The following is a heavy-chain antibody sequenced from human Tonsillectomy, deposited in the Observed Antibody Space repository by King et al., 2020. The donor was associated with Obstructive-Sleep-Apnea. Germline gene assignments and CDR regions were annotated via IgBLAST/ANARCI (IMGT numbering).Heavy chain of an antibody. V-gene: IGHV4-59*08. D-gene: IGHD5-12*01. J-gene: IGHJ4*02. CDR1: GGSISSYY. CDR2: ISNSGST. CDR3: ARHENSGYAFDY. Sequence: VQLQESGPGLVKPSETLSLTCTVSGGSISSYYWSWIRQPPGKGLEWSGYISNSGSTSSNPSLKSRVTISLDTAITQFSLKLTPVTAADPAVYYCARHENSGYAFDYWGQGTLITVSS.